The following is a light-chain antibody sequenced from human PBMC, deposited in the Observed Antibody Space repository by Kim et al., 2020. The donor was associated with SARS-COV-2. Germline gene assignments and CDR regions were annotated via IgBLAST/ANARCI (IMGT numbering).Light chain of an antibody. J-gene: IGLJ1*01. CDR1: SGSIASSY. Sequence: GKTVTISCTRSSGSIASSYVQWYQQRPGSAPTTVIYEDNQRPSGVPDRFSGSIDSSSNSASLIISGLKTEDEADYYCQSYDKSIYIFGTGTKVTVL. CDR2: EDN. V-gene: IGLV6-57*03. CDR3: QSYDKSIYI.